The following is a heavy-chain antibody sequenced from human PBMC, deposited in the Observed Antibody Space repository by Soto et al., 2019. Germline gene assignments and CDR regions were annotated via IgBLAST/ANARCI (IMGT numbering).Heavy chain of an antibody. CDR2: IYYSGST. J-gene: IGHJ4*02. V-gene: IGHV4-59*01. D-gene: IGHD6-13*01. Sequence: PSETLSLTCTVSGGSISSYYWSWIRQPPGKGLEWIGNIYYSGSTSYNPSLKSRVTISVDTSKNQFSLKLSSVTAADTAVYYCARKFNLLAAPDYWGQGTLVTVSS. CDR3: ARKFNLLAAPDY. CDR1: GGSISSYY.